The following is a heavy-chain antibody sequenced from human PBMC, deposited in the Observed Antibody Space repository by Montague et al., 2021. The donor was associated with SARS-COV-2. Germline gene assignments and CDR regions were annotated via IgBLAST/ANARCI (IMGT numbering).Heavy chain of an antibody. V-gene: IGHV3-48*03. Sequence: SLRLSCAASGFTFSGYGMNWVRQAPGKGLEWVSYISSSGSTIYYADSVKGRFTISRDNAKNSLYLQMNSLRAEDTAVYYCARGRITMIVVVPHNAFDIWGQGTMVTVSS. CDR2: ISSSGSTI. D-gene: IGHD3-22*01. J-gene: IGHJ3*02. CDR1: GFTFSGYG. CDR3: ARGRITMIVVVPHNAFDI.